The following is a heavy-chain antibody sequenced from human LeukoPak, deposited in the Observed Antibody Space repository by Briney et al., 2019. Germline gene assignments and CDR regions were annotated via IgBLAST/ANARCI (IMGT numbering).Heavy chain of an antibody. V-gene: IGHV1-69*05. Sequence: ASVKVSCKASGGTFSSYAISWVRQAPGQGLEWMGGIIPIFGTANYAQKLQGRVTMTTDTSTSTAYMELRSLRSDDTAVYYCARDRQQLVLGWFDPWGQGTLVTVSS. CDR3: ARDRQQLVLGWFDP. CDR1: GGTFSSYA. J-gene: IGHJ5*02. D-gene: IGHD6-13*01. CDR2: IIPIFGTA.